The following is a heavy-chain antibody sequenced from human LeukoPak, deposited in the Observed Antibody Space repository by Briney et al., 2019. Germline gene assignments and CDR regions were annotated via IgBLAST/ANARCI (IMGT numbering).Heavy chain of an antibody. CDR1: GFTVSSNY. CDR2: IYSGGST. D-gene: IGHD2-15*01. V-gene: IGHV3-53*01. J-gene: IGHJ6*03. CDR3: ARTGRNSPYWYMDV. Sequence: PGGSLRLSCAASGFTVSSNYMSWVRQAPGKGLEWVSVIYSGGSTYYADSVKGRFTISRDNSKNTLFLQMNSLRGDDTAVYFCARTGRNSPYWYMDVWDKGPSHTLSS.